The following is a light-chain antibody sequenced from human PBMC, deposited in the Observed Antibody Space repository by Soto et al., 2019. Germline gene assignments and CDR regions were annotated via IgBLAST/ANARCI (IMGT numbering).Light chain of an antibody. CDR2: AAS. CDR1: QSITRY. J-gene: IGKJ4*01. V-gene: IGKV1-9*01. Sequence: DIQLTQSPSFLSASVGDRVTITCRASQSITRYLAWYHQKPGKAPKLLIYAASTLQSGVPSRFSGSGSGTEFTLTISSLQPEDFATYYCQQLNSYPLTFGGGTKVEIK. CDR3: QQLNSYPLT.